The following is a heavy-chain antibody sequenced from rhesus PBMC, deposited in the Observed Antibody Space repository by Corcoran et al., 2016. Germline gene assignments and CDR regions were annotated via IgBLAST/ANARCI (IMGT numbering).Heavy chain of an antibody. J-gene: IGHJ4*01. CDR3: TKYGSGYYTN. V-gene: IGHV3S16*01. CDR1: VFTFSSYG. Sequence: EVQLVESGGGLVEPGGSLRLSFAASVFTFSSYGMSWVRQAPGKGLEWVSSISSASSYIYYADSVKGRFTISRDNAKNSLSLQMNSLRAEDTAVYYCTKYGSGYYTNWGQGVLVTVSS. CDR2: ISSASSYI. D-gene: IGHD3-28*01.